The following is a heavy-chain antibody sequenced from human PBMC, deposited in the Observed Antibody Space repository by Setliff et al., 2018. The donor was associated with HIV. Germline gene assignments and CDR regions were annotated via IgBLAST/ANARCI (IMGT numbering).Heavy chain of an antibody. CDR1: GYSFTNSW. Sequence: GESLKISCKGSGYSFTNSWIGWVRQMPGKGLEWMGIIYPADSDTRYSPSFQGHVTISVDKSISTAYLQWSSLKASDTAMYYCARQIQINSRSLESFLRPGAAFDIWGQGTTVTVSS. V-gene: IGHV5-51*01. CDR2: IYPADSDT. CDR3: ARQIQINSRSLESFLRPGAAFDI. D-gene: IGHD3-3*01. J-gene: IGHJ3*02.